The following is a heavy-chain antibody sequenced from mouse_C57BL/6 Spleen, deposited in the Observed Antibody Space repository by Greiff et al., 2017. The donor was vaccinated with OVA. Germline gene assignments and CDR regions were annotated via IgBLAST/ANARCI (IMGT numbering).Heavy chain of an antibody. CDR3: ARRDTTVRRTFDY. D-gene: IGHD1-1*01. CDR2: IDPSDSYT. Sequence: QVQLQQPGAELVKPGASVKLSCKASGYTFTSYWMQWVKQRPGQGLEWIGEIDPSDSYTNYNQKFKGKATLTVDTSSRTAYMQLSSLTSEDSAVYYVARRDTTVRRTFDYWGQGTTLTVSS. V-gene: IGHV1-50*01. J-gene: IGHJ2*01. CDR1: GYTFTSYW.